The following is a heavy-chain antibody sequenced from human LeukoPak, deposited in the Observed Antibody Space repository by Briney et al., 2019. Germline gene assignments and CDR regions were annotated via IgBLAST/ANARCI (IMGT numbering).Heavy chain of an antibody. CDR2: MNPNSGNT. J-gene: IGHJ4*02. CDR1: GYTFTSYD. D-gene: IGHD2-15*01. V-gene: IGHV1-8*01. Sequence: GASVKVSCKPSGYTFTSYDINWVRQATGQGLEWMAWMNPNSGNTGYAQKFQGRVTMTRNTSISTAYMELSSLRAEDTAVYYCARGRGCSGGSCHQTFFDYWGQGTLVTVSS. CDR3: ARGRGCSGGSCHQTFFDY.